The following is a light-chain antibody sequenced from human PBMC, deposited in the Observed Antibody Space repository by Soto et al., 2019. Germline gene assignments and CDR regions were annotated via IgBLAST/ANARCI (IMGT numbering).Light chain of an antibody. CDR1: SGHSSNA. J-gene: IGLJ2*01. Sequence: QPVLTQSPSASASLGASVKLTCTLSSGHSSNAIAWHQQQPQKGPRFLMKLNSDGSHSKGDGIPDRLSGSSSGAERDLTISSLQSEDEADYYCQTWGTGIRAFGGGTKLTVL. V-gene: IGLV4-69*01. CDR2: LNSDGSH. CDR3: QTWGTGIRA.